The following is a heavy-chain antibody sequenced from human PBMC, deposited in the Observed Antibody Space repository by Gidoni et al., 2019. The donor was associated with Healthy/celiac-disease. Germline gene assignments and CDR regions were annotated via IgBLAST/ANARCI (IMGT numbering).Heavy chain of an antibody. Sequence: QVQLQESGPGLVKPSETLSLTCTVSGGSISSYYWSWIRQPPGKGLEWIGYIYYSGSTNYNPSLKSRVTISVDTSKNQFSLKLSSVTAADTAVYYCATVGATHNWFDPWGQGTLVTVSS. J-gene: IGHJ5*02. V-gene: IGHV4-59*01. CDR2: IYYSGST. D-gene: IGHD3-16*01. CDR1: GGSISSYY. CDR3: ATVGATHNWFDP.